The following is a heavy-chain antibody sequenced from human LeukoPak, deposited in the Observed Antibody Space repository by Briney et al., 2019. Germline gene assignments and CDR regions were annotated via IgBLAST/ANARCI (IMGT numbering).Heavy chain of an antibody. D-gene: IGHD3-3*01. J-gene: IGHJ6*02. CDR2: ISSGSTYM. CDR3: ARRANYDFWSGYYIYYYYYGMDV. V-gene: IGHV3-21*04. Sequence: GGSLRLSCAASGFTFSSYSMNWVRQAPGKGLEWVSSISSGSTYMYYADSVKGRFTISRDNSKNTLYLQMNSLRAEDTAVYYCARRANYDFWSGYYIYYYYYGMDVWGQGTTVTVSS. CDR1: GFTFSSYS.